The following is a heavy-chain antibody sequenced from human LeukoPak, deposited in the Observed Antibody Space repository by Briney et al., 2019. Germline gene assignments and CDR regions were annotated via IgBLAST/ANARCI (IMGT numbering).Heavy chain of an antibody. CDR1: GGTFSSYA. CDR2: IIPILGIA. V-gene: IGHV1-69*10. D-gene: IGHD3-10*01. CDR3: ARDSHGSGSRVYFDY. J-gene: IGHJ4*02. Sequence: SVKVSCKASGGTFSSYAISWVRQAPGQGLEWMGGIIPILGIANYAQKFQGRVTITADKSTSTAYMELSSLRSEDTAVYYCARDSHGSGSRVYFDYWGQGTLVTVSS.